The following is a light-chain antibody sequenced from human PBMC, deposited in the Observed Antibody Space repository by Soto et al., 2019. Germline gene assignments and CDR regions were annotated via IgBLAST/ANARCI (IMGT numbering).Light chain of an antibody. V-gene: IGLV2-8*01. CDR1: SSDVGGYNY. CDR2: EVT. J-gene: IGLJ1*01. Sequence: QSALTQPASVSGSPGQSITISCTGTSSDVGGYNYVSWYQQHPGQAPKLMIYEVTKRPSGVPDRFSGSKSGNTASLTVSGLQAEDEADYYCSSYAGSSNVFGTGTKVTVL. CDR3: SSYAGSSNV.